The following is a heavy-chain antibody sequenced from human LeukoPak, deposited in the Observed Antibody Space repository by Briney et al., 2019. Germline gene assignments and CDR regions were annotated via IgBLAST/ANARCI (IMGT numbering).Heavy chain of an antibody. V-gene: IGHV4-59*01. CDR1: GGSISSYY. D-gene: IGHD6-19*01. CDR2: IYYSGST. CDR3: AGLSIGSGWSPSWFDP. J-gene: IGHJ5*02. Sequence: SETLSLTCTVSGGSISSYYWSWIRQPPGKGLEWIGYIYYSGSTTYNPSLKSRVTISVDTSKNQFSLKLSSVTAADTAVYYCAGLSIGSGWSPSWFDPWGQGTLVTVSS.